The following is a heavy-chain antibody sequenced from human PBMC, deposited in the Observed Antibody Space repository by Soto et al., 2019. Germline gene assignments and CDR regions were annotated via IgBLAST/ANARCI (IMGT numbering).Heavy chain of an antibody. V-gene: IGHV1-3*01. CDR2: INAGNGNT. CDR1: GYTFNGYA. Sequence: ASVKVSCKASGYTFNGYAMHWVRQAPGQRLGWMGWINAGNGNTKYSQKFQGRVTITRDTSASTAYMELSSLRSEDTAVYYCARAVAVPADFDYWGQGTLVTVSS. D-gene: IGHD6-19*01. CDR3: ARAVAVPADFDY. J-gene: IGHJ4*02.